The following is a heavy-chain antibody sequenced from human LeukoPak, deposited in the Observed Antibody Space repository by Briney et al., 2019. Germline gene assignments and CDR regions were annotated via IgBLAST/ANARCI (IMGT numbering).Heavy chain of an antibody. D-gene: IGHD3-16*01. V-gene: IGHV3-48*03. CDR3: VRVGNSLNYFDC. J-gene: IGHJ4*02. CDR2: IRSSGITT. Sequence: PGGSLRLSCAASGFSFSSYEMNWVRQAPGKGLEWVSYIRSSGITTYYADSVKGRFTISRDNAKDSLYLQMNSLRAEDTAVYYCVRVGNSLNYFDCWGQGTLVPDSS. CDR1: GFSFSSYE.